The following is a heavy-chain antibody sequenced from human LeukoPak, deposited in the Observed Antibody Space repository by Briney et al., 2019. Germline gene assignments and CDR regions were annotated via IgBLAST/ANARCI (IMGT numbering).Heavy chain of an antibody. V-gene: IGHV1-69*05. CDR1: GGTFSSYA. CDR2: IIPIFGTA. CDR3: ARVHLGSSWSFDY. Sequence: GASVKVSCKASGGTFSSYAISWVLQAPGQGLEWMGRIIPIFGTANYAQKFQGRVTITTDESTSTAYMELSSLRSEDTAVYYCARVHLGSSWSFDYWGQGTLVTVSS. J-gene: IGHJ4*02. D-gene: IGHD6-13*01.